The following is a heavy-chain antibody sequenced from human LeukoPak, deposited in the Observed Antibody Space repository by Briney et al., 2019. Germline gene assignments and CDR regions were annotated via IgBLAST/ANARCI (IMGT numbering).Heavy chain of an antibody. D-gene: IGHD6-13*01. V-gene: IGHV1-18*01. CDR1: GYTFTSYG. J-gene: IGHJ6*02. CDR2: ISAYNGNT. Sequence: ASVTVSCKASGYTFTSYGISWVRQAPGQGLEWMGWISAYNGNTNYAQKLQGRVTMTRNTSISTAYMELSSLRSEDTAVYYCARDGSSSWYSLLTTGMDVWGQGTTVTVS. CDR3: ARDGSSSWYSLLTTGMDV.